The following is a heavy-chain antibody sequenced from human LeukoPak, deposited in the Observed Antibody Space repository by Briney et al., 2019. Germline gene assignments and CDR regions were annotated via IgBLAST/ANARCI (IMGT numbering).Heavy chain of an antibody. CDR3: ARRLAYCGGDCYSFAFDI. Sequence: GGSLRLPCAASGFTFSSYWMHWVRQAPGKGLVWVSRINSDGSSTSYADSVKGRFTISRDNAKNTLYLQMNSLRAEDTAVYYCARRLAYCGGDCYSFAFDIWGQGTMVTVSS. J-gene: IGHJ3*02. D-gene: IGHD2-21*02. CDR2: INSDGSST. CDR1: GFTFSSYW. V-gene: IGHV3-74*01.